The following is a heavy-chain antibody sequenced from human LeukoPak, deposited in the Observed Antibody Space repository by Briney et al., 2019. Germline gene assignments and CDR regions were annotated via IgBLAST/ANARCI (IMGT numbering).Heavy chain of an antibody. D-gene: IGHD6-19*01. CDR3: ARFPRGWHPDY. CDR2: INAGNGNT. CDR1: GYTFTNYA. V-gene: IGHV1-3*01. Sequence: ASVKVSCKASGYTFTNYAIHWVRQAPGQRLEWMGWINAGNGNTKYSQKFQGRVTMTRNTSISTAYMELSSLRSEDTAVYYCARFPRGWHPDYWGQGTLVTVSS. J-gene: IGHJ4*02.